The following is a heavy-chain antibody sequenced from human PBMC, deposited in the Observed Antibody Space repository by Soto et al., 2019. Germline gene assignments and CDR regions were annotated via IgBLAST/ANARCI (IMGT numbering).Heavy chain of an antibody. CDR3: ARHFLGPSALGVRFYGMDA. V-gene: IGHV4-31*03. J-gene: IGHJ6*02. Sequence: PSETLSLTCTVSGGSISSGAYYWSWIRQHPGKGLEWIGYIYYSGSTYYNPSLKSRVTISVDRSKNQFSLKLSSVTAADTAVYYCARHFLGPSALGVRFYGMDAWGPGTTVTVSS. CDR2: IYYSGST. CDR1: GGSISSGAYY. D-gene: IGHD3-10*02.